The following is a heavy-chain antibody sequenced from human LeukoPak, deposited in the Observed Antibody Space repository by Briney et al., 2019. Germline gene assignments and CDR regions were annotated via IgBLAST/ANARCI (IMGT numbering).Heavy chain of an antibody. V-gene: IGHV1-18*01. CDR2: INAYNGNT. D-gene: IGHD1-26*01. Sequence: ASVKVSCKTSGYTFTYYVISWVRQAPGQGLEWMGWINAYNGNTNDAQKFQGRVTMTTDTSTSTAYMEMRSLRSDDTAVYYCARGEKPYDYWGQGTLVSVSS. J-gene: IGHJ4*02. CDR3: ARGEKPYDY. CDR1: GYTFTYYV.